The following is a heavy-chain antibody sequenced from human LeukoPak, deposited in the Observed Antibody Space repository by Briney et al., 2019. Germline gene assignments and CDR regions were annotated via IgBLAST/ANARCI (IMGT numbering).Heavy chain of an antibody. V-gene: IGHV3-74*01. CDR2: INSDGSST. CDR1: GFTFSRYW. D-gene: IGHD6-19*01. CDR3: ARVSAHAGIAVAASDY. Sequence: GGSLRLSCAASGFTFSRYWMHWVRHAPGRGRVWVSRINSDGSSTSYADSVKGRLTISRDNAKNTLYMQMNSLRAEDTAVYYCARVSAHAGIAVAASDYWGQGTLVTVSS. J-gene: IGHJ4*02.